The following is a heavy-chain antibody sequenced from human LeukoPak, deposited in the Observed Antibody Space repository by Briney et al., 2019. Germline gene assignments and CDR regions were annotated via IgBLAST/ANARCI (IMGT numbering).Heavy chain of an antibody. CDR1: GGTFSSYA. V-gene: IGHV1-69*13. CDR2: IIPIFGTA. Sequence: SVKVSCKASGGTFSSYAISWVRQAPGQGLEWMGGIIPIFGTANYAQKFQGRVTITADESTSTAYMELSSLRSEDTAVYYCARGRIAVAGMRYWFDPWGQGTVVTVSS. J-gene: IGHJ5*02. CDR3: ARGRIAVAGMRYWFDP. D-gene: IGHD6-19*01.